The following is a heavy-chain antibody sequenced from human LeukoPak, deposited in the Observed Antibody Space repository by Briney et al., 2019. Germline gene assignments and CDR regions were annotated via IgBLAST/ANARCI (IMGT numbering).Heavy chain of an antibody. D-gene: IGHD2-2*01. CDR3: ARDHVSPGCSSTSCYRWFDP. Sequence: SQTLSLTCTVSGGSISSGRYYWSWIRQPAGKGLEWIGRIYTSGSTNYNPSLKSRVTISVDTSKNQFSLKLSSVTAADTAVYYCARDHVSPGCSSTSCYRWFDPWGQGTLVTVSS. CDR2: IYTSGST. J-gene: IGHJ5*02. V-gene: IGHV4-61*02. CDR1: GGSISSGRYY.